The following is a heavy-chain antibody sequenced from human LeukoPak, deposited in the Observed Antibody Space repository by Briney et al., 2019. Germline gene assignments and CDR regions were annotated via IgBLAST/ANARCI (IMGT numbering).Heavy chain of an antibody. CDR1: GFTFSIYS. J-gene: IGHJ5*02. D-gene: IGHD2-2*01. CDR3: AKEGATYQLPPVDP. V-gene: IGHV3-23*01. Sequence: PGGSLRLSCAASGFTFSIYSMNWVRQAPGKGLEWVSAISGSGGSTYYADSVKGRFTISRDNSKNTLYLQMNSLRAEDTAVYYCAKEGATYQLPPVDPWGQGTLVTVSS. CDR2: ISGSGGST.